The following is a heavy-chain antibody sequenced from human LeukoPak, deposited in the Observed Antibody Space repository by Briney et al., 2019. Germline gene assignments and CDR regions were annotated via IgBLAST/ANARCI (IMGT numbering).Heavy chain of an antibody. V-gene: IGHV1-69*06. CDR2: IIPIFGTA. D-gene: IGHD6-13*01. J-gene: IGHJ5*02. Sequence: SVKVSCKASGGTFSSYAISWVRQAPGQGLEWMGGIIPIFGTANYAQTFQGRVTITADKSTSTAYMELSSLRSEDTAVYYCARDRSSWFKWFDPWGQGTLVTVSS. CDR3: ARDRSSWFKWFDP. CDR1: GGTFSSYA.